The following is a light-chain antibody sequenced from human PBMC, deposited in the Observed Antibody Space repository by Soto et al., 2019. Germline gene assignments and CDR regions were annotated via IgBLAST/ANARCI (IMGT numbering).Light chain of an antibody. J-gene: IGKJ2*01. Sequence: DIVLTQSPGTLSLSPGERVTLTCRASQSVSSSYVAWYQQKPGQAPRLLIDDTSRRATGIPDRFSGSGSATDFTLTISRLEHEDFAVYYSQQYGSSLYTFGQGTKLEIK. CDR1: QSVSSSY. CDR3: QQYGSSLYT. V-gene: IGKV3-20*01. CDR2: DTS.